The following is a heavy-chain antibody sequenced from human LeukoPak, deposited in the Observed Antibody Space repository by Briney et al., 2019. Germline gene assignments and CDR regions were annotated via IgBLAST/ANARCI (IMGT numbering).Heavy chain of an antibody. CDR1: GFTVSSNY. CDR3: ARVAYGSGSYPFDY. V-gene: IGHV3-66*01. Sequence: GGSLRLSCAASGFTVSSNYMSWVRQAPGKGLEWVSVIYSGGSTYYADSVKGRFTISRDNSKNTLYLQMNSLRAEDTAVYYCARVAYGSGSYPFDYWGQGTLVTVSS. CDR2: IYSGGST. J-gene: IGHJ4*02. D-gene: IGHD3-10*01.